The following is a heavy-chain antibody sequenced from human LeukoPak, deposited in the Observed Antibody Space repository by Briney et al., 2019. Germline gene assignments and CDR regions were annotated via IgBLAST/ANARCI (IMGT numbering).Heavy chain of an antibody. J-gene: IGHJ5*02. V-gene: IGHV4-59*01. CDR2: IYYSGRT. Sequence: SETLSLTCTVSSGSISSYYWGWLRQPPGQGLEWSGYIYYSGRTNYNPSLKSRVTISVDTSKNQFSLKLSSVTAADTAVYYCARDGGGRQLDNWFDLWGQGTLVTVSS. CDR1: SGSISSYY. CDR3: ARDGGGRQLDNWFDL. D-gene: IGHD6-13*01.